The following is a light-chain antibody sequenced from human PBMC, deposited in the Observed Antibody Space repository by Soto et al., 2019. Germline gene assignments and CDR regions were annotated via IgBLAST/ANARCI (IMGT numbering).Light chain of an antibody. V-gene: IGLV2-23*01. CDR3: CSYAGSSTYV. CDR1: SSDVGSYNL. Sequence: QSALTQPASVSGSPGQSITISCTGTSSDVGSYNLVSWYQQHPGKAPKLMIYEDTKRPSGVSNRFSGSKSGNMASLTISGLQAEGEADYYCCSYAGSSTYVFGTGTKLTVL. J-gene: IGLJ1*01. CDR2: EDT.